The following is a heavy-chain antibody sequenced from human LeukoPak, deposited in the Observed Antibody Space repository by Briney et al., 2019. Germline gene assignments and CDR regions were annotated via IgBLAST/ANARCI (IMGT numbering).Heavy chain of an antibody. J-gene: IGHJ3*02. V-gene: IGHV3-30*18. Sequence: GRSLRLSCAASGFTFSSYGMHWVRQAPGKGLEWVAVISYDGSNKYYADSVKGRFTISRDNSKNTLYLQMNSLRAGDTAVYYCAKGSGPGDAFDIWGQGTMVTVSS. CDR2: ISYDGSNK. D-gene: IGHD3-10*01. CDR3: AKGSGPGDAFDI. CDR1: GFTFSSYG.